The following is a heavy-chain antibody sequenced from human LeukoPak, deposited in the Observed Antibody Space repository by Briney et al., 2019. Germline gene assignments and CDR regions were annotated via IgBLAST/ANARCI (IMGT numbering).Heavy chain of an antibody. Sequence: GGSLRLSCAASGFTFSSYAMGWVRQAPGKGLEWVSAISGSGGSTYYADSVKGRFTISRDNSKNTLSLQMNSLRAADTAVYYCAKGGLRGGYSYASWGQGTLITVSS. V-gene: IGHV3-23*01. J-gene: IGHJ5*02. D-gene: IGHD5-24*01. CDR2: ISGSGGST. CDR1: GFTFSSYA. CDR3: AKGGLRGGYSYAS.